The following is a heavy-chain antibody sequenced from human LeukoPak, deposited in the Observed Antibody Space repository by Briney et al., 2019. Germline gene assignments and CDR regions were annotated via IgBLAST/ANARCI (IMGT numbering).Heavy chain of an antibody. CDR3: ARLDDTSGYFSYFDY. D-gene: IGHD3-22*01. CDR1: EYNFTNYW. CDR2: IYPGDSDT. V-gene: IGHV5-51*01. Sequence: GESLKISCEGSEYNFTNYWIGWVRQMPGKGLEWMGIIYPGDSDTRYSPSFQGQVTISADKSISIAYLQWSSLKASDTAMYYCARLDDTSGYFSYFDYWGQGTLVTVSS. J-gene: IGHJ4*02.